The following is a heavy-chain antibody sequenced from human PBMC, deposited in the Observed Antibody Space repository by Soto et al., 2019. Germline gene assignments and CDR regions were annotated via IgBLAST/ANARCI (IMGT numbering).Heavy chain of an antibody. Sequence: SETLSLTCTVSGGSISSYYWSWIRQPPGKGLEWIGYIYYSGSTNYNPSLKSRVTISVDTSKNQFSLKLSSVTAADTAVYYCARLDYDYMDVWGKGTTVTVSS. J-gene: IGHJ6*03. V-gene: IGHV4-59*08. D-gene: IGHD3-16*01. CDR3: ARLDYDYMDV. CDR1: GGSISSYY. CDR2: IYYSGST.